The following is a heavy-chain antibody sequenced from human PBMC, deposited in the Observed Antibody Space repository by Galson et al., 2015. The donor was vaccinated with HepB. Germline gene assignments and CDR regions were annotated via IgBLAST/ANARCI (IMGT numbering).Heavy chain of an antibody. CDR3: ARAPNYGGNFYFDY. V-gene: IGHV1-69*13. J-gene: IGHJ4*02. D-gene: IGHD4-23*01. CDR1: GCTFSSYA. Sequence: SVKVSCKASGCTFSSYAISWVRQAPGQGLEWMGGIIPIFGTANYAQKFQGRVTITADESTSTAYMELSSLRSEDTAVYYCARAPNYGGNFYFDYWGQGTLVAVS. CDR2: IIPIFGTA.